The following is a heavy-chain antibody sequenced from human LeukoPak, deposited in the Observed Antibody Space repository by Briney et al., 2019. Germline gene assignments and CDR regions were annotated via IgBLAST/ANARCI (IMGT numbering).Heavy chain of an antibody. CDR3: ASNYYDSSGYYLEYFQH. J-gene: IGHJ1*01. D-gene: IGHD3-22*01. Sequence: SQTLSLTCTVSGGSISSGGYYWSWIRQHPGKGLEWIGYIYYSGSTYYNPSLKSRVTISVDTSKNQFSLKLSSVTAADTAVYYCASNYYDSSGYYLEYFQHWGQGTLVTVSS. V-gene: IGHV4-31*03. CDR1: GGSISSGGYY. CDR2: IYYSGST.